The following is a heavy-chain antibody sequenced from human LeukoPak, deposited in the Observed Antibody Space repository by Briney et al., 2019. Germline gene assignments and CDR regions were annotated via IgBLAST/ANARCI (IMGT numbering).Heavy chain of an antibody. D-gene: IGHD3/OR15-3a*01. J-gene: IGHJ4*02. CDR2: ISFSGSYI. V-gene: IGHV3-21*01. Sequence: GGSLGLSCAASGFTFSSYGMHWVRQAPGKGLEWVSSISFSGSYIYYADSVKGRFTISRDNAKNSVYLQMNSLRDDDTAVYYCARGTGTGWRFDFWGQGTLVTVSS. CDR1: GFTFSSYG. CDR3: ARGTGTGWRFDF.